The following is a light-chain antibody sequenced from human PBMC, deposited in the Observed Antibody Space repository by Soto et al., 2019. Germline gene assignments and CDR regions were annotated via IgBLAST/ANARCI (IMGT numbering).Light chain of an antibody. CDR2: DVN. CDR1: SSDVGGYNY. V-gene: IGLV2-14*01. CDR3: SSYRSSSTPYV. Sequence: QSALTQPASVSGSPGQSITISCTGTSSDVGGYNYVSWYQQYPGKAPKLMIYDVNNRPSGVSNRFSGSKSGNTASLTISGLQAEDEADYYCSSYRSSSTPYVFGTGTKVTVL. J-gene: IGLJ1*01.